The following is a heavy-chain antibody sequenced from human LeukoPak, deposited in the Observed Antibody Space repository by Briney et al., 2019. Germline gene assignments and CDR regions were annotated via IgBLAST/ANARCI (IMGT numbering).Heavy chain of an antibody. CDR3: ATVRVGDTRDFDI. Sequence: GGSLRLSCAASGFPFSRYDVHWVRQATGKGLEWVSYITRAGNTDYPDSVKGRFTISREDAKNSLYLQMNSLRAGDMAVYYCATVRVGDTRDFDIWGQGTMVTVSS. D-gene: IGHD1-26*01. CDR1: GFPFSRYD. J-gene: IGHJ3*02. V-gene: IGHV3-13*01. CDR2: ITRAGNT.